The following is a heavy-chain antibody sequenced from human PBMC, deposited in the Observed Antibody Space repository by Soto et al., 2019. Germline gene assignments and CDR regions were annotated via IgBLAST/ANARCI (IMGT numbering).Heavy chain of an antibody. CDR1: GFTFSDHY. CDR2: ISSSGTTI. CDR3: AREPSNWNYCFDY. D-gene: IGHD1-7*01. J-gene: IGHJ4*02. Sequence: PGGSLRLSCAASGFTFSDHYMSWIRQAPGKGLEWVSYISSSGTTIFYADSLRGRFTISRDNAKKSLYLQMNSLRGEDTAVYYCAREPSNWNYCFDYWGQGTLVTVSS. V-gene: IGHV3-11*01.